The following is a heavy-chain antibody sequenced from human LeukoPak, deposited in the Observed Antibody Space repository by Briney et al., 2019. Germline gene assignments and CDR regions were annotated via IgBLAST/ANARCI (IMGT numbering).Heavy chain of an antibody. V-gene: IGHV3-53*01. J-gene: IGHJ6*02. CDR1: GFTVSGNY. CDR2: IYSGGST. Sequence: GGSLRLSCAASGFTVSGNYMSWVRQAPGKGLEWVSVIYSGGSTYYADSVKGRFTISRDNSKNTLYLQMNSLRAEDTAVYYCARDRVSLYYYYGMDVWGQGTTVTVSS. CDR3: ARDRVSLYYYYGMDV.